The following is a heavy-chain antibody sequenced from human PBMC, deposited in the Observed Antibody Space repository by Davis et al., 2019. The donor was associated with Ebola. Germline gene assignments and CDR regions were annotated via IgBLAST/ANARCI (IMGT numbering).Heavy chain of an antibody. CDR2: INHSGST. J-gene: IGHJ6*02. Sequence: MPSETLSLTCAVYVGSFSDYYWSWIRQPPGKGLEWIGEINHSGSTNYNPSLKSRVTISVDTSKNQFSLKLSSVTAADTAVYYCARGRVVVVAAKPYYYYGMDVWGQGTTVTVSS. CDR1: VGSFSDYY. V-gene: IGHV4-34*01. D-gene: IGHD2-15*01. CDR3: ARGRVVVVAAKPYYYYGMDV.